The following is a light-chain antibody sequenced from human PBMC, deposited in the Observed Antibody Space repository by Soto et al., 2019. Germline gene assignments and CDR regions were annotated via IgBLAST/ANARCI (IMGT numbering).Light chain of an antibody. CDR2: GAS. CDR3: QQYNNWPSIT. Sequence: EIVLTQSPGTLSLSPGERATLSCRASQSISSGYLAWYQQKPGQAPRLLIYGASTRATGIPARFSGSGSGTEFTLTISSLQSEDFAVYYCQQYNNWPSITFGQGTRLEI. V-gene: IGKV3D-15*01. J-gene: IGKJ5*01. CDR1: QSISSGY.